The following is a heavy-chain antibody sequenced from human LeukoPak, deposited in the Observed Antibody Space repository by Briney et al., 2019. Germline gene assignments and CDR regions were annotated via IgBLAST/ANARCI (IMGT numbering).Heavy chain of an antibody. V-gene: IGHV3-23*01. J-gene: IGHJ3*02. CDR3: ARVRAAYCGGDCYSGAFDI. Sequence: PGGSLRLSCAASGVTFSSYAMSRVRQAPGKGLEWVSAISGSGGSTYYADSVKGRFTISRDNSKNTLYLQMNSLRAEDTAVYYCARVRAAYCGGDCYSGAFDIWGQGTMVTVSS. D-gene: IGHD2-21*02. CDR2: ISGSGGST. CDR1: GVTFSSYA.